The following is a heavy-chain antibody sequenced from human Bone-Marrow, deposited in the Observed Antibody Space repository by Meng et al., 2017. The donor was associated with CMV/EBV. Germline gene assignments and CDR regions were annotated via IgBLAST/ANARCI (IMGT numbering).Heavy chain of an antibody. CDR1: GGTFSSYA. J-gene: IGHJ4*02. D-gene: IGHD2-2*01. V-gene: IGHV1-69*05. Sequence: SVKVSCKASGGTFSSYAISWVRQAPGQGLEWMGGIIPIFGTANYAQKFQGRVTITTDESTSTAYMELSSLRSEDTAVYYCAIGYCSSTSCYFDYWGQGTPVTVSS. CDR3: AIGYCSSTSCYFDY. CDR2: IIPIFGTA.